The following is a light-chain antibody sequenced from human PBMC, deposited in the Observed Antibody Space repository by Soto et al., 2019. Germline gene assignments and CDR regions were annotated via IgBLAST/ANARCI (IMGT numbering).Light chain of an antibody. CDR1: RDINNY. J-gene: IGKJ5*01. CDR2: EAS. CDR3: QQYDNLPPTT. V-gene: IGKV1-33*01. Sequence: DIQMTQPPYSLSESVGDRITITCQASRDINNYLNWYQQKAGKDPKLLIYEASNLETGVPSRCCESESATNFTFTISSLQTEDSATYDCQQYDNLPPTTFGQGKRLEIK.